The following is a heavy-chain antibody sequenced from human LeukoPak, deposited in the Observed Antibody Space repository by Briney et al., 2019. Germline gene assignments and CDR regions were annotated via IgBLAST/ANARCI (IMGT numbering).Heavy chain of an antibody. CDR2: VQYDASDI. Sequence: GGSLRLSCAASRFSFSTSGMHWVGQAPGKGLEWVAFVQYDASDIFYADSVKGRFTISRDNSKNTVYLQMRSLRLDDTAVYHCAREGSGVYLHAFDIWGQGTMVTVSS. V-gene: IGHV3-30*02. CDR1: RFSFSTSG. CDR3: AREGSGVYLHAFDI. D-gene: IGHD6-25*01. J-gene: IGHJ3*02.